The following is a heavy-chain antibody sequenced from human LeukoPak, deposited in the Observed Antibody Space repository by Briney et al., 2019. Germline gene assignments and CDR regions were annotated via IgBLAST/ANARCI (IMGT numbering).Heavy chain of an antibody. V-gene: IGHV3-74*01. D-gene: IGHD5-12*01. J-gene: IGHJ1*01. CDR1: GFTFSSYW. CDR2: SDGSST. CDR3: ARASVATIYYCQH. Sequence: GGSLRLSCAASGFTFSSYWMHWVRRAPGKGLVWVSRSDGSSTSYADSVKGRFTISRDNAKNTLYLQMNSLRAEDTAVYYCARASVATIYYCQHWGQGTLVTVSS.